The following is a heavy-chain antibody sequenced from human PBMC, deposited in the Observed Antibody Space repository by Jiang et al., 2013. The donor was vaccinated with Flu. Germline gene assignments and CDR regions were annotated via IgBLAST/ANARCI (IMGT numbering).Heavy chain of an antibody. CDR1: GYSFSNYW. V-gene: IGHV5-51*01. Sequence: GAEVKKPGESLKISCKASGYSFSNYWIGWVRQMPGKGLEWIGIIYPGDSDTRYSPSSQGQVTISVDRSISTAYLQWSSLKASDTAMYYCARPVFLAARDSSYYGMDVWGQGTTVTVSS. J-gene: IGHJ6*02. CDR3: ARPVFLAARDSSYYGMDV. D-gene: IGHD6-6*01. CDR2: IYPGDSDT.